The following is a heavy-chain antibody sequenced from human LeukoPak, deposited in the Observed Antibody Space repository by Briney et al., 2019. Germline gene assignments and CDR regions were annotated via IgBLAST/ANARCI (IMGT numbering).Heavy chain of an antibody. Sequence: GGSLRLSCAASGFAFSTYDMHWVRQSTGKGPEWVSAIATAGDTYYPGSVKGRFTISRENAKNSLYLQMNSLRAGDTAVYYCARGTVTTGVFDFWGQGTLVTVSS. CDR3: ARGTVTTGVFDF. CDR2: IATAGDT. J-gene: IGHJ4*02. CDR1: GFAFSTYD. D-gene: IGHD4-23*01. V-gene: IGHV3-13*01.